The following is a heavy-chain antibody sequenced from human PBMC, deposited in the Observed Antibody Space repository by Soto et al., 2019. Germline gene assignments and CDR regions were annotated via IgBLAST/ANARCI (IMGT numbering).Heavy chain of an antibody. Sequence: QVQLVESGGGVVQPGRSLRLSCAASGFTFSSYGMHWVRQAPGKGLEWVAVISYDGSNKYYADSVKGRFTISRDNSKNTRYLQMNSLRAEDTAVYYCAKGDYDILTGYSALYYYYYGMDVWGQGTTVTVSS. CDR1: GFTFSSYG. V-gene: IGHV3-30*18. J-gene: IGHJ6*02. D-gene: IGHD3-9*01. CDR3: AKGDYDILTGYSALYYYYYGMDV. CDR2: ISYDGSNK.